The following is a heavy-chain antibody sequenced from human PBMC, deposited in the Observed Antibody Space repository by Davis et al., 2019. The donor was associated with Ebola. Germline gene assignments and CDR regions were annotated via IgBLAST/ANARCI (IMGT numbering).Heavy chain of an antibody. D-gene: IGHD1-26*01. CDR3: ARDPHSGSYYGDFDY. CDR1: GGSISSGDYY. J-gene: IGHJ4*02. V-gene: IGHV4-30-4*01. CDR2: IYYSGST. Sequence: PSETLSLTCTVSGGSISSGDYYWSWIRQPPGKGLEWIGYIYYSGSTYYNPSLKSRVTISVDTSKNQFSLKLSSVTAADTAVYYCARDPHSGSYYGDFDYWGQGTLVTVSS.